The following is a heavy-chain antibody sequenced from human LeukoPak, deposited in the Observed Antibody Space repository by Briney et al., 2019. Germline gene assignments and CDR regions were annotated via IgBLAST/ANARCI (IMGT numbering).Heavy chain of an antibody. CDR2: IYDSGST. D-gene: IGHD4-11*01. V-gene: IGHV4-61*03. CDR1: GYSISSGYY. Sequence: PSETLSLTCTVSGYSISSGYYWSWIRQPPGKGLEWIGYIYDSGSTNYNSSLKSRVAMSVDTSKNHLSLKLSSVTAADTAVYFCARALTVNYFYMDVWGQGTTVTVSS. J-gene: IGHJ6*03. CDR3: ARALTVNYFYMDV.